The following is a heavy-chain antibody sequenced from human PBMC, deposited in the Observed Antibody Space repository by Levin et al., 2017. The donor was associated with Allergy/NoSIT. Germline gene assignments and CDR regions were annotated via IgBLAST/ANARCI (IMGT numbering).Heavy chain of an antibody. D-gene: IGHD3-3*01. CDR1: GDFINNTNYY. J-gene: IGHJ4*02. V-gene: IGHV4-39*07. CDR2: IHYSGST. CDR3: ARKTGFVVDY. Sequence: SQTLSLTCTVSGDFINNTNYYWGWIRQPPGRGLEWIGCIHYSGSTYYNPSLKSRVTISLDTSINHFSLMLNSVTAADTAVYYCARKTGFVVDYWGQGTLVTVSS.